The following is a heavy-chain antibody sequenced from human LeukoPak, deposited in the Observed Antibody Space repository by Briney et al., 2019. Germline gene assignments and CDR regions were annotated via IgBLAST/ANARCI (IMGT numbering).Heavy chain of an antibody. Sequence: PGGSLRLSCAASGFTFSSYAMSWVRQAPGKGLEWVSVISGSGGSTYYADSVKGRFTISRDNSKNTLYLQMYSLRAEDTAVYYCAKFDSSNWAYFDYWGQGTLVTVSS. J-gene: IGHJ4*02. D-gene: IGHD3-22*01. CDR3: AKFDSSNWAYFDY. V-gene: IGHV3-23*01. CDR2: ISGSGGST. CDR1: GFTFSSYA.